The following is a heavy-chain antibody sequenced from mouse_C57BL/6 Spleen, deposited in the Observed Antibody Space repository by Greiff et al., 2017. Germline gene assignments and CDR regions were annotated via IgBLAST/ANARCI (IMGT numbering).Heavy chain of an antibody. D-gene: IGHD2-4*01. Sequence: EVKLVESGGGLVQPGGSLKLSCAASGFTFSDSYMYWVRQTPEKRLEWVAYISNGGGSTYYPDTVKGRFTISRDNAKNTLYLQMSRLKSEDTAMYYCARAYDDDGAWFAYWGQGTLVTVSA. CDR3: ARAYDDDGAWFAY. V-gene: IGHV5-12*01. CDR2: ISNGGGST. J-gene: IGHJ3*01. CDR1: GFTFSDSY.